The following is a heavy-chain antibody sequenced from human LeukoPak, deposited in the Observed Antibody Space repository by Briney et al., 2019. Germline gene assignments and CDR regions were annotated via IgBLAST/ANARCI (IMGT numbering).Heavy chain of an antibody. CDR1: GGSISSYY. CDR3: AGTRRYCSGGSCYNWFDP. V-gene: IGHV4-59*08. D-gene: IGHD2-15*01. Sequence: SETLSLTCTVSGGSISSYYWSWIRQPPVKGLELIGYIYYSGSTNYNPSLKSRVTISVDTSKNQFSLKLSSVTAADTAVYYCAGTRRYCSGGSCYNWFDPWGQGTLVPVSS. CDR2: IYYSGST. J-gene: IGHJ5*02.